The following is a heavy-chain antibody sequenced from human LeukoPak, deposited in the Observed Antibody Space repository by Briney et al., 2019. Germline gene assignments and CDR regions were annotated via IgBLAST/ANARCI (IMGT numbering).Heavy chain of an antibody. CDR2: IYHSGST. Sequence: SETLSLTCAVSGGSISSSNWWSWVRQPQGKGLDWMGEIYHSGSTNYNPSLKSRVTISVDKSKNQFSLKLSSVTAADTAVYYCASGGTMVRGVIRPYYFDYWGQGTLVTVSS. J-gene: IGHJ4*02. D-gene: IGHD3-10*01. V-gene: IGHV4-4*02. CDR3: ASGGTMVRGVIRPYYFDY. CDR1: GGSISSSNW.